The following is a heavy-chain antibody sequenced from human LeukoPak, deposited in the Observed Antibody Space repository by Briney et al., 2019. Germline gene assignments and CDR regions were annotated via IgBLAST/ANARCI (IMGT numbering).Heavy chain of an antibody. CDR3: ARASPGVVFNYFDY. Sequence: PGGSLRLSRVASGFTIDSFYMSWVRQAPGKGLEWVANIDEAGKDRYYADSVKGRFTISRDNTKNSVFLDMTSLRVEDTATYFCARASPGVVFNYFDYWGQGALVPVSS. J-gene: IGHJ4*01. V-gene: IGHV3-7*01. CDR2: IDEAGKDR. D-gene: IGHD2-15*01. CDR1: GFTIDSFY.